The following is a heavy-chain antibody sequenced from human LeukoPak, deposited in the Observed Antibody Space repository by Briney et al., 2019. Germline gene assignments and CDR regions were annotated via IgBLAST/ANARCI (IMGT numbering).Heavy chain of an antibody. D-gene: IGHD1-26*01. J-gene: IGHJ4*02. Sequence: ASVKVSCKASGYTFTSYAMHWVRQAPGQRLEWMGWINAGNGNTKFSQKFQGRVTITRDTSASTAYMELSSLRSEDTAVYYCAREDSGSYHYYFDYWGQGTLVTVSS. CDR3: AREDSGSYHYYFDY. CDR1: GYTFTSYA. CDR2: INAGNGNT. V-gene: IGHV1-3*01.